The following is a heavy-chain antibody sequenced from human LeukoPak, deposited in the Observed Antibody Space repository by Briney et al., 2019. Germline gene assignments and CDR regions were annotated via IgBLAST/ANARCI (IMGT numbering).Heavy chain of an antibody. CDR2: IYTSGST. Sequence: PSETLSLTCSVSGVSISSYYWSWIRPLAGNGLEGIGRIYTSGSTNYNPSLKSRVTMSVDTSKNQFSLKLSSVTAADTAVYYCARDFLGVVRTFAWFDPWGQGTLVTVSS. CDR3: ARDFLGVVRTFAWFDP. D-gene: IGHD3-3*01. J-gene: IGHJ5*02. V-gene: IGHV4-4*07. CDR1: GVSISSYY.